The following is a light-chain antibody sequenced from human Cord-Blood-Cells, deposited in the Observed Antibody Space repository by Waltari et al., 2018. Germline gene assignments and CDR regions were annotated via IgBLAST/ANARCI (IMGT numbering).Light chain of an antibody. CDR2: EDS. J-gene: IGLJ1*01. V-gene: IGLV3-10*01. CDR3: YSTDSSGNHYV. Sequence: SYELTQPPSVSVTPGQTARITCSGDVLPKKYAYWYQQKSGQAPVLVINEDSKRPSGIPERFSGSSSGTMATLTISGAQVEDEADYYCYSTDSSGNHYVFGTGTKVTVL. CDR1: VLPKKY.